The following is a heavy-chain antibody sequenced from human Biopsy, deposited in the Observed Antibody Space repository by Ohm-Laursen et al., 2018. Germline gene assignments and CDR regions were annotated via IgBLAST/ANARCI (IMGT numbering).Heavy chain of an antibody. J-gene: IGHJ6*02. CDR1: GCTFSNFS. V-gene: IGHV1-69*08. CDR3: ASGDIGGIGLDV. CDR2: IIPILGTV. Sequence: SSVKVSCKASGCTFSNFSINWVRQAPGQGLDWMGSIIPILGTVDYGQNFQGRVTIRADTSTTFLELTSLSYDDTAVYYFASGDIGGIGLDVWGLGTTVTVSS. D-gene: IGHD3-10*01.